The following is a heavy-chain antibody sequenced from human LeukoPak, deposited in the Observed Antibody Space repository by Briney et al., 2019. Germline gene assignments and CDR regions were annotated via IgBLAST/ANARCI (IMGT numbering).Heavy chain of an antibody. D-gene: IGHD3-10*01. V-gene: IGHV4-61*02. Sequence: SQTLSLTCAVSGGSISWSWIRQPAGKGLEWIGRIYTSGGTIYNPSLKSRVTISIDTSKTQFSLKLSSVTAADTAVYYCARGPRFGELLWHWFDPWGQGTLVTVSS. J-gene: IGHJ5*02. CDR3: ARGPRFGELLWHWFDP. CDR2: IYTSGGT. CDR1: GGSIS.